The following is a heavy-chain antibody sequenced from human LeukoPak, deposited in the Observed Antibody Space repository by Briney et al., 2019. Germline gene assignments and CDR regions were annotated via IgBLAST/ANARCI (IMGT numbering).Heavy chain of an antibody. CDR2: IYSGGST. CDR3: ARGHHSGDNWFDP. V-gene: IGHV4-39*07. J-gene: IGHJ5*02. D-gene: IGHD1-26*01. Sequence: SETLSLTCTVSGGSISSTGSFWGWIRQPPGKGLEWIGSIYSGGSTYYNPSLKSRVTISEDTSKNQFSLKLSSVTAADTAVYYCARGHHSGDNWFDPWGQGTLVTVSS. CDR1: GGSISSTGSF.